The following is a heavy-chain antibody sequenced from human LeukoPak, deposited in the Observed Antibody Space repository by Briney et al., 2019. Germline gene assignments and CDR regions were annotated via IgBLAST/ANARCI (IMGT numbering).Heavy chain of an antibody. CDR1: GFTVSSSY. CDR3: ARDLVATEPCY. D-gene: IGHD5-12*01. CDR2: LYPGGST. V-gene: IGHV3-66*01. J-gene: IGHJ4*02. Sequence: PGESLRLSCAASGFTVSSSYMSWVRQAPGKGLELVSVLYPGGSTYIADSVKSRFSISRDNSNNTLNLQMNSLRVEDTAVYYCARDLVATEPCYWGQGTPVTVSS.